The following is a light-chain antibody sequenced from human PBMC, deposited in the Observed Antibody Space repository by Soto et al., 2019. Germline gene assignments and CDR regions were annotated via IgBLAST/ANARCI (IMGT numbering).Light chain of an antibody. CDR3: QVWDSSSDHRVV. Sequence: SYELTQAPPVSVAPGQTARITCGGNNIAIKRVHWYQQKPGQAPVLVVYDDGDRPSGIPERFSGSNSGNTATLTITRVEAGDEADYHCQVWDSSSDHRVVFGGGTKLTVL. CDR1: NIAIKR. V-gene: IGLV3-21*02. CDR2: DDG. J-gene: IGLJ2*01.